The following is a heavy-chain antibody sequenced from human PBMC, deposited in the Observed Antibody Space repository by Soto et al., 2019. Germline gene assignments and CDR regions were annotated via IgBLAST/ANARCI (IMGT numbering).Heavy chain of an antibody. Sequence: PSETLSVACGVSGGSVRGASYYWSWIRQPPGKGLEWIGNINHSGATNYNPSLKTRATISVDTSKKQFSLKLTSLTSADTAVYYCARGLDFYGSGSPDLNGYWGQGSPVTVSS. CDR2: INHSGAT. J-gene: IGHJ4*02. V-gene: IGHV4-61*01. D-gene: IGHD3-10*01. CDR3: ARGLDFYGSGSPDLNGY. CDR1: GGSVRGASYY.